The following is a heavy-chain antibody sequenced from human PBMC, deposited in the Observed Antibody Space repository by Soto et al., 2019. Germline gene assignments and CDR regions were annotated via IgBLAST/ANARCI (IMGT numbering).Heavy chain of an antibody. Sequence: TLSLTCTVSGGSISSYYWSWIRQPPGKGLEWIGYIYYSGSTNYNPSLKSRVTISVDTSKNQFSLKLSSVTAADTAVYYCARERGYSYGSDYGMDGWGQGTTVTVSS. CDR3: ARERGYSYGSDYGMDG. CDR1: GGSISSYY. J-gene: IGHJ6*02. V-gene: IGHV4-59*01. D-gene: IGHD5-18*01. CDR2: IYYSGST.